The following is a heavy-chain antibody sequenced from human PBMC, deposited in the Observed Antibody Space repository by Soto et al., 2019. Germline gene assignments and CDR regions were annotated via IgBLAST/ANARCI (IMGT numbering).Heavy chain of an antibody. D-gene: IGHD5-18*01. CDR3: ARAEYSYGRGYFDY. CDR2: IIPIFGTA. J-gene: IGHJ4*02. V-gene: IGHV1-69*13. CDR1: GGTFSSYA. Sequence: XSVKVSCKASGGTFSSYAISWVRQAPGQGLEWMGGIIPIFGTANYAQKFQGRVTITADESTSTAYMELSSLRSEDTAVYYCARAEYSYGRGYFDYWGQGGLVTVSS.